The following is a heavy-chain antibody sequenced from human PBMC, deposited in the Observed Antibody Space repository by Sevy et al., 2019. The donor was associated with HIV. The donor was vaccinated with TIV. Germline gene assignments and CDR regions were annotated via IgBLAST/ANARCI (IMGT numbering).Heavy chain of an antibody. J-gene: IGHJ4*02. CDR2: ISWNSGSI. Sequence: GGSLRLSCAASGFTFDDYAMHWVRQAPGKGLEWVSGISWNSGSIGYADSVKGRFTISRDNAKNSLYLQMNSLRAEDTAVYYCARGPGGGWYGYWGQGTLVTVSS. CDR3: ARGPGGGWYGY. V-gene: IGHV3-9*01. D-gene: IGHD6-19*01. CDR1: GFTFDDYA.